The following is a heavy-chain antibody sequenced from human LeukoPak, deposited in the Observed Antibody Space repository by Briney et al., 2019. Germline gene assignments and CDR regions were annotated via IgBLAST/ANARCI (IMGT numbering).Heavy chain of an antibody. CDR1: GFTFSSYA. J-gene: IGHJ3*02. CDR3: ARGPTDNAFDI. CDR2: ISGSGDNT. Sequence: GGSLRLSCAASGFTFSSYAMSWVRQAPGKGLEWVSVISGSGDNTYYADSVKGRLTISRDNSKNTLYLQMNSLRAEDTAVYYCARGPTDNAFDIWGQGTMVTVSS. D-gene: IGHD2-15*01. V-gene: IGHV3-23*01.